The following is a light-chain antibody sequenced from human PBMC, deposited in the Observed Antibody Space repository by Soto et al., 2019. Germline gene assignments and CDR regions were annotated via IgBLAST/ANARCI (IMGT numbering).Light chain of an antibody. V-gene: IGKV1-5*01. Sequence: DLLMTQTPSTLSASVGDRVTITCRPSQSISSWLAWYQQKPGKAPKLLIYDASSLESGVPSRFSGSGSGTEFILTISSLQPDDFAAYYCQQYNSYSPLTLGGGTKVDIK. CDR2: DAS. J-gene: IGKJ4*01. CDR1: QSISSW. CDR3: QQYNSYSPLT.